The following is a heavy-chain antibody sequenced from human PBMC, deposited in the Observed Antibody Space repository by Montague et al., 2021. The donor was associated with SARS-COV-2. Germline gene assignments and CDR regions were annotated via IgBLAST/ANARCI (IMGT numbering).Heavy chain of an antibody. J-gene: IGHJ3*02. CDR1: GFTFSDYG. D-gene: IGHD3-22*01. Sequence: SLRLSCAASGFTFSDYGMYWVRQAPGKGLEWVAVIWYFGTYKEYVDSVKGRFTVSRDNSNSTLYLQTNDLRAEDTALYYCARDTSGYYRGVNAFDIWGQGTMVSVSS. CDR2: IWYFGTYK. V-gene: IGHV3-33*01. CDR3: ARDTSGYYRGVNAFDI.